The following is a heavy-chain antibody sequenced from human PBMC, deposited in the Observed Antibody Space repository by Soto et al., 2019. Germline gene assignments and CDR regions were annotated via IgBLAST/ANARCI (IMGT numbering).Heavy chain of an antibody. CDR1: GYTSNSKY. J-gene: IGHJ6*03. Sequence: GASVKLSCKESGYTSNSKYMHWVQQDNGQSLEWMGIINPSGGSTSYAQKFQGRVTMTRDTSTSTVYMELSSLRSEDTAVYYCARARRTREGAYYYYMDVWGKGTTVTVSS. D-gene: IGHD1-1*01. V-gene: IGHV1-46*02. CDR2: INPSGGST. CDR3: ARARRTREGAYYYYMDV.